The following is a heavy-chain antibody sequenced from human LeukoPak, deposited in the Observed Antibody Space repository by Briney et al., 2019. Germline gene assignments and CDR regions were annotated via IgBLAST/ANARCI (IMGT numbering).Heavy chain of an antibody. D-gene: IGHD3-10*01. CDR1: GYTFTSYD. CDR2: MNPNSGNT. CDR3: ARHPYYYGSGKYYMDV. J-gene: IGHJ6*03. Sequence: PGASVKVSCKASGYTFTSYDINWVRQATGQGLEWMGWMNPNSGNTGYAQKFQGRVTMTRNTSISTAYMELSSLRSEDTAVHYCARHPYYYGSGKYYMDVWGKGTTVTVSS. V-gene: IGHV1-8*01.